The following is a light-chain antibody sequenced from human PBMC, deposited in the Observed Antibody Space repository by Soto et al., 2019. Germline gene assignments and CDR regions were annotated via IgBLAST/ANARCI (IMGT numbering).Light chain of an antibody. CDR3: QHLNSYPFT. V-gene: IGKV1-9*01. CDR2: AAS. Sequence: IQLTQSPSSLCASVVERVTITCRASQGISTSLAWYQQIPGKAPKLLIYAASTLQSGVTSRFSGSGSGTEFTLTISSLQPEDFATYYCQHLNSYPFTFGPGTRLEIK. CDR1: QGISTS. J-gene: IGKJ5*01.